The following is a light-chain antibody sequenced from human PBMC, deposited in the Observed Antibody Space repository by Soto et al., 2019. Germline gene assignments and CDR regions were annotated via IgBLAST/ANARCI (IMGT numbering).Light chain of an antibody. CDR2: GAS. V-gene: IGKV3-20*01. J-gene: IGKJ2*01. Sequence: EIVLTQSPGTLSLSPGQRATLSCRASQRVSSTYLAWYQQKPGQAPRLLIYGASNRATGIPDKFSGSGSGTDFTLTINRLEPEDFAVYYCPQYGGSPKTFGQGTKLEI. CDR1: QRVSSTY. CDR3: PQYGGSPKT.